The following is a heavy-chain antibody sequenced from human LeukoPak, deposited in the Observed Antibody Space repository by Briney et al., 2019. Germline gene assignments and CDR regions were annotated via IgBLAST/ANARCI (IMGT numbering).Heavy chain of an antibody. CDR3: ARDRMGRIFDY. J-gene: IGHJ4*02. V-gene: IGHV3-7*01. D-gene: IGHD1-26*01. Sequence: PGGSLRLSCAASGFTFSSYAMSWVRQAPGKGLEWVANIKQDGSEKYYVDSVKGRFTISRDNAKNSLYLQMNSLRAEDTAVYYFARDRMGRIFDYWGQGTLVTVSS. CDR2: IKQDGSEK. CDR1: GFTFSSYA.